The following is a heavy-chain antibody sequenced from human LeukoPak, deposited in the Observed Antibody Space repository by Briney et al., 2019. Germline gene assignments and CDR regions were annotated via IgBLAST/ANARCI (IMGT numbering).Heavy chain of an antibody. CDR2: IYYSGST. CDR3: ASDVGLNWFDP. D-gene: IGHD3-16*01. Sequence: SETLSLTCTVSGGSISSYYWSWIRQPPGKGLEWIGYIYYSGSTNYNPSLKSRVTISVDTSKNQFSLKLSSVPAADTAVYYCASDVGLNWFDPWGQGTLVTVSS. V-gene: IGHV4-59*01. CDR1: GGSISSYY. J-gene: IGHJ5*02.